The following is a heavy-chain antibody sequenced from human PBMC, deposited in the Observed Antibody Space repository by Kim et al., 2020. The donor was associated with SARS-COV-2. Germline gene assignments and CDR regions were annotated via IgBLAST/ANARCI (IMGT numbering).Heavy chain of an antibody. CDR1: GFTFSSYG. D-gene: IGHD2-8*02. CDR3: ARDTGGPIDY. Sequence: GGSLRLSCAASGFTFSSYGMHWVRQAPGKGLEWVAVISYDGSNKYYADSVKGRFTISRYNSKNTLYLQMNSLRAEDTAVYYCARDTGGPIDYWGQGTLVTVPS. V-gene: IGHV3-33*05. CDR2: ISYDGSNK. J-gene: IGHJ4*02.